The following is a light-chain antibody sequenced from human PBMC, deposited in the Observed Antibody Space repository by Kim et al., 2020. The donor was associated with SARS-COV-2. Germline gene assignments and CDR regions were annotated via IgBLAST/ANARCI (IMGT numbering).Light chain of an antibody. J-gene: IGKJ2*01. CDR3: QQYSTPYT. CDR2: RAS. V-gene: IGKV1-5*03. Sequence: DIQMTQSPSTLSASVGDRVTITCRASQSSDYWLAWYQQKPGKAPKLLIYRASTLQSGVPSRFSGSGSETEFTLTISSLQPDDCATYYCQQYSTPYTFGQGTKLEI. CDR1: QSSDYW.